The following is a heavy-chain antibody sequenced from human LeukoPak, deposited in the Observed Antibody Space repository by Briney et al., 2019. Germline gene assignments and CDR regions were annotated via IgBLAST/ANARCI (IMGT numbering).Heavy chain of an antibody. V-gene: IGHV4-39*07. CDR3: ARGASGYYDSSGYYYYFDY. J-gene: IGHJ4*02. D-gene: IGHD3-22*01. CDR2: IYYSGST. CDR1: GGSISSSSYY. Sequence: SETLSLTCTVSGGSISSSSYYWGWIRQPPGKGLEWIGSIYYSGSTYYNPSLKSRVTISVDTSKNQFSLKLSSVTAADTAVYYCARGASGYYDSSGYYYYFDYWGQGTLVTVSS.